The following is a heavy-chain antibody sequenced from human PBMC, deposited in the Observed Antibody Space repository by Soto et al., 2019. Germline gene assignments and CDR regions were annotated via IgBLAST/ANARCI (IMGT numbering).Heavy chain of an antibody. CDR2: VNPNTGNT. D-gene: IGHD3-10*01. V-gene: IGHV1-8*01. J-gene: IGHJ5*01. Sequence: QVQLVQSGAEVKKPGASVKVSCTGSGYTFRSYDIHWVRQATGQGLEWMGWVNPNTGNTGYAQKFQGRVTMTRDMSKSSAYRHVNSLTSEDTAIYYCARAYGAGSFDFWGQGTLVSVSS. CDR3: ARAYGAGSFDF. CDR1: GYTFRSYD.